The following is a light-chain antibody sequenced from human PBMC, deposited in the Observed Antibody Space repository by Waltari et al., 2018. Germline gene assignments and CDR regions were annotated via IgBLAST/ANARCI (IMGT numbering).Light chain of an antibody. J-gene: IGKJ2*01. CDR1: QSLFTSPHNHNY. CDR2: WAS. V-gene: IGKV4-1*01. CDR3: QHYYTPPYT. Sequence: DLVMTQSPDSLTVSLGERATIYCKSSQSLFTSPHNHNYLAWYQQKPGQPPKLLTYWASTRESGVPDRFSGGGSGTDFTLTITNVQAEDVALYYCQHYYTPPYTFGQGTRLEIK.